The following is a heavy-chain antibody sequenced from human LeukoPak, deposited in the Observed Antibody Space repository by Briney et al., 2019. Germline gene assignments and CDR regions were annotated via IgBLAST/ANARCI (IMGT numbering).Heavy chain of an antibody. CDR2: INHSGST. CDR1: GGSFSGYY. D-gene: IGHD5-18*01. J-gene: IGHJ4*02. Sequence: SETLSLTCAVYGGSFSGYYWSWVRQPPGKGLEWIGEINHSGSTNYNQSLKSRVTISVDTSKNQFSLKLSSVTAADTAVYYCARVSYRKKYYFDYWGQGTLVTVSS. CDR3: ARVSYRKKYYFDY. V-gene: IGHV4-34*01.